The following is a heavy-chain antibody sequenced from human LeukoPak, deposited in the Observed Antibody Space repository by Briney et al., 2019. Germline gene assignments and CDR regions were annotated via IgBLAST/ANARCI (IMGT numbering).Heavy chain of an antibody. CDR1: GYAFTSYY. V-gene: IGHV1-46*03. CDR3: ARAPAYCGGDCYPDY. J-gene: IGHJ4*02. Sequence: GASVKVSCKASGYAFTSYYMHWVRQAPGQGLEWMGIINPSGGSTSYAQKFQGRVTMTRDTSTSTVYMELGSLRSEDTAVYYCARAPAYCGGDCYPDYWGQGTLVTVSS. D-gene: IGHD2-21*01. CDR2: INPSGGST.